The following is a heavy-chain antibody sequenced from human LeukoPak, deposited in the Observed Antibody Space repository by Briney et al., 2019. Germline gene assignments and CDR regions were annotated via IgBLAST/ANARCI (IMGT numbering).Heavy chain of an antibody. CDR1: GYTFTSYG. V-gene: IGHV1-18*01. CDR3: ARERRNYYYDSSGYKDFDY. Sequence: ASVKVSCKASGYTFTSYGISWVRQAPGQGLEWMGWISAYNGNTNYAQKLQGRVTMTTDTSTSTAYMELRSLRSDDTAVYYCARERRNYYYDSSGYKDFDYWGQGTLVTVSS. D-gene: IGHD3-22*01. CDR2: ISAYNGNT. J-gene: IGHJ4*02.